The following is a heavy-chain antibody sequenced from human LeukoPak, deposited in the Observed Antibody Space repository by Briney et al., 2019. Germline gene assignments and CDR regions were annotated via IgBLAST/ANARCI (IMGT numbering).Heavy chain of an antibody. V-gene: IGHV4-59*08. CDR2: IFYSGST. CDR3: AGRGQRYFRD. J-gene: IGHJ1*01. Sequence: SETLSLTCTVSGVSISSYYWSWIRQPPGKGLEWIGYIFYSGSTNYNPSLMRRVTISLDTSKKQLSLNLTSVTAADTAVYYCAGRGQRYFRDWGQGTLVTVSS. CDR1: GVSISSYY.